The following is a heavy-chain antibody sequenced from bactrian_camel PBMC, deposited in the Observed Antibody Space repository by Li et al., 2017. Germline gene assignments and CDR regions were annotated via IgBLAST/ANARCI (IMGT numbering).Heavy chain of an antibody. CDR3: AAAEGVNAPKVVIGWTPPLSKEYTY. V-gene: IGHV3S6*01. J-gene: IGHJ4*01. Sequence: HVQLVESGGGSVHPGGSVRLSCLASGFMFNSEEMSWVRQAPGKGLEWVSGMYGDGSVIRYTQSVKDRFTISRDNAKNTLNLQMADLKQEDTAVYYCAAAEGVNAPKVVIGWTPPLSKEYTYWGQGTQVTVS. CDR1: GFMFNSEE. D-gene: IGHD3*01. CDR2: MYGDGSVI.